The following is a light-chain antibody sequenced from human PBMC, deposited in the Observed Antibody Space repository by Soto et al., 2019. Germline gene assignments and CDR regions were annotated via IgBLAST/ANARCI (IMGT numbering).Light chain of an antibody. CDR1: QSIDTY. J-gene: IGKJ4*01. V-gene: IGKV1-39*01. CDR3: QQSYSTPLT. CDR2: AAS. Sequence: DIQMTQSPSSLSASVGDRVTIPCRASQSIDTYLNWYQQKPGKAPKLLIYAASSLQSGVPSRFSGSGSGTDFTLNISNLQPEDFATYFCQQSYSTPLTFGGGTKLEIK.